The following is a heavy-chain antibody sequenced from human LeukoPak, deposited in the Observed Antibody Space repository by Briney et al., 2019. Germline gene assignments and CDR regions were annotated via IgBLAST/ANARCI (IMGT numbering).Heavy chain of an antibody. CDR3: ARIRVGTTVTAQNYYYGMDV. Sequence: SETLSLTCAVYDGSFRGYYWTWIRHPPGRGLEWIGEINHSGSTSYNPSLKSRVTISVDTYKNQFSLRLSSVTAADTAVYYCARIRVGTTVTAQNYYYGMDVWGQGTTVTVSS. CDR1: DGSFRGYY. CDR2: INHSGST. D-gene: IGHD4-17*01. J-gene: IGHJ6*02. V-gene: IGHV4-34*01.